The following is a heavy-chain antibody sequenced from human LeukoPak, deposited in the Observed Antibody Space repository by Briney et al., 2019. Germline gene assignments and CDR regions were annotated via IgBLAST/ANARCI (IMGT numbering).Heavy chain of an antibody. CDR1: GGTFSSYA. D-gene: IGHD3-3*01. CDR3: ARGYYDFWSGVYYYYYMDV. Sequence: ASVKVSCKASGGTFSSYAISWVRQAPGQGLECLGGVIPIFGTANYAQKFQGRVTITTDESTSTAYMELSSLRSEDTAVYYCARGYYDFWSGVYYYYYMDVWGKGTTVTVSS. CDR2: VIPIFGTA. J-gene: IGHJ6*03. V-gene: IGHV1-69*05.